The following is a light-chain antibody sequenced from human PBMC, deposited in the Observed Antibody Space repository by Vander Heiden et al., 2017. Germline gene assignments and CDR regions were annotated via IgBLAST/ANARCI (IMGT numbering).Light chain of an antibody. CDR1: QDISNY. J-gene: IGKJ4*01. V-gene: IGKV1-33*01. CDR2: DAS. CDR3: QQDDNLLR. Sequence: DIQMTQSPSSLSASVGDRVTITCQASQDISNYLNWYQQKPGKAPKLLIYDASKWETGVPSRFSGSGSGTDFTFTISSLQPEDIATYYWQQDDNLLRFGGGTKVEIK.